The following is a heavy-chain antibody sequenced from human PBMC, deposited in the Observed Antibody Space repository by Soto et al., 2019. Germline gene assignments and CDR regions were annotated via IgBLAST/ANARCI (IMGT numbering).Heavy chain of an antibody. CDR3: AADPYSSSWYPLYYYYGMDV. CDR2: IVVGSGNT. D-gene: IGHD6-13*01. CDR1: GFTFTSSA. V-gene: IGHV1-58*01. J-gene: IGHJ6*02. Sequence: ASVKVSCKASGFTFTSSAVQWVRQARGQRLEWIGWIVVGSGNTNYAQKFQERVTITRDMSTSTAYMELSSLRSEDTAVYYCAADPYSSSWYPLYYYYGMDVWGQGTTVTVSS.